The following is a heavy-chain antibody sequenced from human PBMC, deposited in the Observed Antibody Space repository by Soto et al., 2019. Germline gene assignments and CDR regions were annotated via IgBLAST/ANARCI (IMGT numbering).Heavy chain of an antibody. CDR3: ARAGAIAVAGTRAFDI. J-gene: IGHJ3*02. CDR1: GYTFTGYY. V-gene: IGHV1-2*04. D-gene: IGHD6-19*01. Sequence: ASVKASCKASGYTFTGYYMHWVRQAPGQGLEWMGWINPNSGGTNYAQKFQGWVTMTRDTSISTAYMELSRLRSDDTAVYYCARAGAIAVAGTRAFDIWGQGTMVTVSS. CDR2: INPNSGGT.